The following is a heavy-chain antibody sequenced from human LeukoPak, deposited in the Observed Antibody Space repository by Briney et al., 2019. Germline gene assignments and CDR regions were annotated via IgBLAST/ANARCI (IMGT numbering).Heavy chain of an antibody. Sequence: GGSLRLSCAAAGFTFGSYWMSWVRQTPGKWLEWGANIKQDGSEKYYVDSVKGRFTISRDNAKNSLYLQMNSLRAEDTAVYYCASQAVRFLDFDYWGQGTLVTVSS. D-gene: IGHD3-3*01. CDR3: ASQAVRFLDFDY. J-gene: IGHJ4*02. CDR2: IKQDGSEK. V-gene: IGHV3-7*01. CDR1: GFTFGSYW.